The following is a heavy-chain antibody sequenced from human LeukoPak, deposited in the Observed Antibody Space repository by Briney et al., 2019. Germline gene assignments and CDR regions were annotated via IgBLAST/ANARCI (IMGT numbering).Heavy chain of an antibody. V-gene: IGHV4-59*07. CDR3: ARTRYSSGWFFDY. CDR2: IYYSGST. Sequence: SDTLSLTCIVSSASISSHYWIWIRHPPGKALECIGYIYYSGSTNYSPSLKSRVTISVDTSKHQFSLKLSSVTAADTAVYYCARTRYSSGWFFDYWGQGTLVTVSS. CDR1: SASISSHY. D-gene: IGHD6-19*01. J-gene: IGHJ4*02.